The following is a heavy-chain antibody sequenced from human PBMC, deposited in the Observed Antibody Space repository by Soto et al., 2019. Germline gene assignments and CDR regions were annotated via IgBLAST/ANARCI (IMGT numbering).Heavy chain of an antibody. CDR3: ARQRNHFWSGSLRSLAYYFDG. CDR2: IYHSGDT. V-gene: IGHV4-31*03. CDR1: GGSISSGGYY. D-gene: IGHD3-3*02. J-gene: IGHJ4*02. Sequence: QVQLQESGPGMMKPSQTLSLTCTVSGGSISSGGYYWSWIRQHPGKGLEWIGYIYHSGDTYYNPSLKSRVTISVDTSKNLFSLDVSSVSPADTAVYYCARQRNHFWSGSLRSLAYYFDGWGQGTLVTVSS.